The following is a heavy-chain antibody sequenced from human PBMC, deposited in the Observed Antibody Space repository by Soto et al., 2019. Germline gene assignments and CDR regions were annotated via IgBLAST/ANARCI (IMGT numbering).Heavy chain of an antibody. D-gene: IGHD4-17*01. V-gene: IGHV4-31*03. CDR2: IYYSGST. J-gene: IGHJ3*02. CDR1: GGSISSGGYY. CDR3: AGPGRDYGDYGRVDAFDI. Sequence: TLSLTCTVSGGSISSGGYYWSWIRQHPGKGLEWIGYIYYSGSTYYNPSLKSRVTISVDTSKNQFSLKLSSVTAADTAVYYCAGPGRDYGDYGRVDAFDIWGQGTMVTVSS.